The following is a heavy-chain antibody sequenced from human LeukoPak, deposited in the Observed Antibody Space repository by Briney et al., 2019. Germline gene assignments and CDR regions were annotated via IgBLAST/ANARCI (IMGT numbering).Heavy chain of an antibody. CDR1: GFTFSDYY. V-gene: IGHV3-11*03. Sequence: GGSLRLSCAASGFTFSDYYMSWIRQAPGKGLEWVSYIGSSSSYTNYADSVKGRFTISRDNAKNSLYLQMNSLRAEDTAVYYCASFEKGYGFGYWGQGTLVTVSS. CDR3: ASFEKGYGFGY. J-gene: IGHJ4*02. D-gene: IGHD5-18*01. CDR2: IGSSSSYT.